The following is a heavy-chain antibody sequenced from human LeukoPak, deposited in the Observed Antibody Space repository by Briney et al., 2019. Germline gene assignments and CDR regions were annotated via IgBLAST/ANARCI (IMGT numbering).Heavy chain of an antibody. CDR2: IYTDGIT. D-gene: IGHD3-16*01. J-gene: IGHJ4*02. CDR1: GASISANNYY. V-gene: IGHV4-61*02. Sequence: PSETLSLTCNVSGASISANNYYWTWIRQPAGKGLEWIGRIYTDGITNYSPSLKSRVTIFLDKPKNQFSLKLTSMTAADSAVYYCARFAFSSLRLDYWGRGAQVIVSS. CDR3: ARFAFSSLRLDY.